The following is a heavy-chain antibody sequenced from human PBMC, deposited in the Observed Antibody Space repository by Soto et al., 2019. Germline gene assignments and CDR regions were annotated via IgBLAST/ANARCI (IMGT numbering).Heavy chain of an antibody. Sequence: GGSLRLSCAASGFTFSSDGMHWVRQAPGKGLEWVAVISYDGSNKYYADSVKGRFTISRDNSKNTLYLQMNSLRAEDTAVYYCAKERDFTIFGVVRLGYGMDVWGQGTTVTVSS. CDR3: AKERDFTIFGVVRLGYGMDV. CDR1: GFTFSSDG. J-gene: IGHJ6*02. V-gene: IGHV3-30*18. D-gene: IGHD3-3*01. CDR2: ISYDGSNK.